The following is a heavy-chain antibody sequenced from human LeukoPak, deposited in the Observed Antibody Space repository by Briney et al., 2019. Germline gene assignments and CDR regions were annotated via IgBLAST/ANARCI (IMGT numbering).Heavy chain of an antibody. D-gene: IGHD3-22*01. J-gene: IGHJ3*02. CDR3: ARMAYYYDSSGNHDAFDI. CDR2: IYYSGST. CDR1: GGSISSYY. Sequence: SETLSLTCTVSGGSISSYYWSWIRQPPGKGLEWIGYIYYSGSTNYNPSLKSRVTISVDTSKNQFSLKLSSVTAADTAVYYCARMAYYYDSSGNHDAFDIWGQGTMVTVSS. V-gene: IGHV4-59*08.